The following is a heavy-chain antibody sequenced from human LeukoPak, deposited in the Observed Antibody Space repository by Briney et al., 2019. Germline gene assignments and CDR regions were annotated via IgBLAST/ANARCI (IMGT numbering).Heavy chain of an antibody. J-gene: IGHJ4*02. CDR3: ARHQVVPSKRPFDY. CDR2: IGNSDSTI. V-gene: IGHV3-11*01. Sequence: KPGGSLRLSCAASGFTFSDYFMSWIRQAPGRGLEWVSYIGNSDSTIYYADSVKGRFTISRDSAKNSLYLQMNSLRAEDTAVYYCARHQVVPSKRPFDYWAREPWSPSPQ. CDR1: GFTFSDYF. D-gene: IGHD2-2*01.